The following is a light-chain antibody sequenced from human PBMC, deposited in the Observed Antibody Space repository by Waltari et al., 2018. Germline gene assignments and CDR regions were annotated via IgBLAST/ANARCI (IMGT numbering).Light chain of an antibody. J-gene: IGKJ1*01. V-gene: IGKV3-20*01. CDR1: QSVGTH. CDR2: GAS. CDR3: QKYERLPAT. Sequence: SCRASQSVGTHLAWYQQTPGQAPRLLIYGASNRAAGIPDRFSGSGSGTDFSLTISRLEPEDFAVYYCQKYERLPATFGQGTKVEIK.